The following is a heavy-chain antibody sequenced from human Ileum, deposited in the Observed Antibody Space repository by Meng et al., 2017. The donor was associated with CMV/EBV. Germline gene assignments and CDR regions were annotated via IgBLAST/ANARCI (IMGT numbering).Heavy chain of an antibody. CDR3: ARTGRFGSYYFDY. CDR2: VYSTGST. V-gene: IGHV4-59*01. D-gene: IGHD3-10*01. J-gene: IGHJ4*02. Sequence: LRGSDPGLVKPSGTLSLTCSFSGGSISSYYWSWIRQAPGKGLEWIGYVYSTGSTNYSPSLRSRVTISVDTSRNQFSLRLSSVTAADTAVYYCARTGRFGSYYFDYWGQGTLVTVSS. CDR1: GGSISSYY.